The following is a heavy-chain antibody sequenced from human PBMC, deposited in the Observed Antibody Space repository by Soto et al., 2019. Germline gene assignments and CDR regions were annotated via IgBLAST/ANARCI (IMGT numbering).Heavy chain of an antibody. V-gene: IGHV1-69*13. CDR3: ARDSGYCSGGSCYTHNWFDP. D-gene: IGHD2-15*01. CDR1: GGTFSSCA. J-gene: IGHJ5*02. CDR2: IIPIFGTA. Sequence: GASVKVSCKASGGTFSSCAISWVRQAPGQGLEWMGGIIPIFGTANYAQKFQGRVTITADESTSTAYMELSSLRSEDTAVYYCARDSGYCSGGSCYTHNWFDPWGQGTLVTVSS.